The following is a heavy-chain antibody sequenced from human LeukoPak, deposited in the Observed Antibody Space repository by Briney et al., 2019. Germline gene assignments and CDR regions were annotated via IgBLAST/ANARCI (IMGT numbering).Heavy chain of an antibody. CDR2: INPNSGGA. J-gene: IGHJ4*02. D-gene: IGHD6-6*01. Sequence: ASVKVSCKTSGYTFTGCYIHWVRRAPGQGLEWMGWINPNSGGANYAQKFQGRVTMTGDTSISTAYMELNRLRSDDTAMYYCTREYSSSSPTFDYWGQGTLLTVSS. V-gene: IGHV1-2*02. CDR1: GYTFTGCY. CDR3: TREYSSSSPTFDY.